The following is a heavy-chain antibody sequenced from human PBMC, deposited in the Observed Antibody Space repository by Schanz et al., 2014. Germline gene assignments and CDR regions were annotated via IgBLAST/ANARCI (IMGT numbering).Heavy chain of an antibody. CDR1: GFTLSSYA. D-gene: IGHD3-22*01. Sequence: QVQLVESGGGVVQPGRSLRLSCAAYGFTLSSYAMHWVRQAPGKGLEWVAVISYDGSNKYYADSVKGRFTISRDNSKNTLYLQMNTLRAEDTAVYYCAKDPSLGDYDYYFDYWGQGTLVTVSS. V-gene: IGHV3-30-3*01. J-gene: IGHJ4*02. CDR3: AKDPSLGDYDYYFDY. CDR2: ISYDGSNK.